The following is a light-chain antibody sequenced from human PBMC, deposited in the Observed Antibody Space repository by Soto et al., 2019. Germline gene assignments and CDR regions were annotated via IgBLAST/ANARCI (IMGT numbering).Light chain of an antibody. CDR2: DTS. J-gene: IGKJ3*01. CDR3: KQYGSSPFT. V-gene: IGKV3-20*01. Sequence: EIVLMQSPGTLSLSPGEGATLSCRASQSVNSNYLAWYQQKPGQAPTVLIFDTSRRATGVPDRFSGSGSGTDLTLTISRLEPDDFAVYYCKQYGSSPFTFGPGTKVNIK. CDR1: QSVNSNY.